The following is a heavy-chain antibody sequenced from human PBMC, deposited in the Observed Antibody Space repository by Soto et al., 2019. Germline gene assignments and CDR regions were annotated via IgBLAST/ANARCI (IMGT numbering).Heavy chain of an antibody. CDR3: ARTPVNQLLGGQYYYYYGMDV. CDR1: GYSFTSYW. Sequence: GESLKISCKGSGYSFTSYWISWVRQMPGKGLEWMGRIDPSDSYTNYSPSFQGHVTISADKSISTAYLQWSSLKASDTAMYYCARTPVNQLLGGQYYYYYGMDVWGQGTTVTVSS. V-gene: IGHV5-10-1*01. CDR2: IDPSDSYT. J-gene: IGHJ6*02. D-gene: IGHD2-2*01.